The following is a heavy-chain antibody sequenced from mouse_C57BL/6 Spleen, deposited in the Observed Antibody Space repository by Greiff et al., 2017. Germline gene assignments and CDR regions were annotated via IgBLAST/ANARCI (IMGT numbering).Heavy chain of an antibody. CDR2: IYPSDSET. CDR3: ARSHYGSSPYWYFDV. Sequence: VQLQQPGAELVRPGSSVKLSCKASGYTFTSYWMDWVKQRPGQGLEWIGNIYPSDSETHYNQKFKDKATLTVDKSSSTAYMQLSSLTSEDSAVYYCARSHYGSSPYWYFDVWGTGTTVTVSS. D-gene: IGHD1-1*01. V-gene: IGHV1-61*01. CDR1: GYTFTSYW. J-gene: IGHJ1*03.